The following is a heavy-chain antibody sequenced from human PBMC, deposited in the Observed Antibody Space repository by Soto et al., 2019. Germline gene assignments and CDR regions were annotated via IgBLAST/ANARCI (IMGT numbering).Heavy chain of an antibody. CDR1: GFTFSNYA. Sequence: EVQLLESGGGLVQPGGSRRLSCAASGFTFSNYAMSWVRQAPGKGLEWVSGIRGGGGSSYYASSVKGRFTISRDTSKNTMYPQMNILRAKYTAVYYCARNCGVDCHSFFFYWGQGTLVIVSS. J-gene: IGHJ4*02. CDR3: ARNCGVDCHSFFFY. CDR2: IRGGGGSS. V-gene: IGHV3-23*01. D-gene: IGHD2-21*02.